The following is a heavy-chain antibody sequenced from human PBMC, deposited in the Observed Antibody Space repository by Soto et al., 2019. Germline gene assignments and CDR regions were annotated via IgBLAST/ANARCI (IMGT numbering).Heavy chain of an antibody. CDR3: ARSYCSGGSCSFDY. D-gene: IGHD2-15*01. J-gene: IGHJ4*02. V-gene: IGHV3-33*01. CDR2: IWYDGSNK. CDR1: GFTFSSYG. Sequence: QVQLVESGGGVVQPGRSLRLSCAASGFTFSSYGMHWVRQAPGKGLEWVAVIWYDGSNKYYADSVKGRFTISRDNSKNTLYLQMNSLRAEDTAVYYCARSYCSGGSCSFDYWGQGTLVTVSS.